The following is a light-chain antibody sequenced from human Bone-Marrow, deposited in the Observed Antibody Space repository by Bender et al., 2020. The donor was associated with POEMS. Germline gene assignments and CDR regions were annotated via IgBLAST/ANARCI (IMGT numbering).Light chain of an antibody. CDR1: SSDVGDYDY. V-gene: IGLV2-14*01. Sequence: QSALTQPASVSGSPGQSITISCTGSSSDVGDYDYVSWYQQHPGKAPKLLIYVVSSRPSGVSNRFSGSKSGNTASLTISGLQAEDEADYYCSSYTSSITVVFGGGTKVTVL. CDR2: VVS. J-gene: IGLJ2*01. CDR3: SSYTSSITVV.